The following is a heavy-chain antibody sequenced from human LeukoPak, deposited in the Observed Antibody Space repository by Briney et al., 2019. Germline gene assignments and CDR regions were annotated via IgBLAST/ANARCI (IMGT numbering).Heavy chain of an antibody. CDR3: ARHRASSDYEYVFDY. CDR1: GGSISSGSYY. Sequence: PSETLSLTCTVSGGSISSGSYYWSWIRQPAGKGLEWIGRIYTSGSTNYNPSLKSRVTISVDTSKNQFSLKLTSVTAADTAVYYCARHRASSDYEYVFDYWGQGTLVTVSS. D-gene: IGHD3-16*01. V-gene: IGHV4-61*02. CDR2: IYTSGST. J-gene: IGHJ4*02.